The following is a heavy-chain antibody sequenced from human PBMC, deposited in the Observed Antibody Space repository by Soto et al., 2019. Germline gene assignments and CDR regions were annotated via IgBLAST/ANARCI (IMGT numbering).Heavy chain of an antibody. D-gene: IGHD3-22*01. J-gene: IGHJ4*02. CDR3: MLGSGWKDFDY. V-gene: IGHV4-39*01. Sequence: SETLSLICTGFGGSVSSGSYYLSWIRPPPGKGLEWIGSIYYSGSTNYNPTPKSRVTISVDTSKNQFSLKLRSVTAADTAVYYCMLGSGWKDFDYWGQGTLVTVSS. CDR2: IYYSGST. CDR1: GGSVSSGSYY.